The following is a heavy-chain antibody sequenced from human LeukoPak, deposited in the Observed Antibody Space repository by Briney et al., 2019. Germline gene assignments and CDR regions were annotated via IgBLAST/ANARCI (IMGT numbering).Heavy chain of an antibody. D-gene: IGHD2-21*01. CDR1: GGSISSYY. V-gene: IGHV4-59*01. J-gene: IGHJ5*02. CDR3: AKYSTTSLNWFDP. Sequence: PSETLSLTCTVSGGSISSYYWSWIRQPPGKGLEWIGYIYHSGNTNYNPSLKSRVTISVDTSKNQFSLKLSSLTAADTAVYYCAKYSTTSLNWFDPWGQGILVTVSS. CDR2: IYHSGNT.